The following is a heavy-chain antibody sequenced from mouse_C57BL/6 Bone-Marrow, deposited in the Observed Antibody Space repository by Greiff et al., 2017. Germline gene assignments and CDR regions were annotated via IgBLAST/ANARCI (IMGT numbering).Heavy chain of an antibody. V-gene: IGHV5-9*01. CDR2: ISGGGGNT. CDR3: ARHVGNYMFAY. D-gene: IGHD2-1*01. Sequence: EVKLVESGGGLVKPGGSLKLSCAASGFTFSSYTMSWVRQTPEKRLEWVATISGGGGNTYYPDSVKGRFTISRDNAKNTRYLQMSSLRSEDTALYYCARHVGNYMFAYWGQGTLVTVSA. CDR1: GFTFSSYT. J-gene: IGHJ3*01.